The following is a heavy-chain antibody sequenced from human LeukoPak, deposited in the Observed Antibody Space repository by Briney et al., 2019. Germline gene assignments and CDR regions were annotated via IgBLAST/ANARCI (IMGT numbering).Heavy chain of an antibody. CDR3: ARDQVSSRVWFDP. CDR1: GGTFSSYA. V-gene: IGHV1-69*05. J-gene: IGHJ5*02. CDR2: IIPIFGTA. D-gene: IGHD6-6*01. Sequence: SVKVSCKASGGTFSSYAISWVRQAPGQGLEWMGGIIPIFGTANYAQKFQGRVTITTDESTSTAYMELSSLRSEDTAVYYCARDQVSSRVWFDPWGQGTLVTVSS.